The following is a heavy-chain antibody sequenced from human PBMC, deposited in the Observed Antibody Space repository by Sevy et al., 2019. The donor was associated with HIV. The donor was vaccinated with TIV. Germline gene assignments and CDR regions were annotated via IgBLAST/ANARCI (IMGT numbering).Heavy chain of an antibody. Sequence: ASVKVSCKASGYTFTGYYMHWVRQAPGQGLEWMGWINPNSGGTNYAQKFQGRVTMNRDTSISTAYMELSRLRSDDTAVYYCARNVMGATSYYYGMDVWGQGTTVTVSS. CDR2: INPNSGGT. CDR1: GYTFTGYY. J-gene: IGHJ6*02. V-gene: IGHV1-2*02. D-gene: IGHD1-26*01. CDR3: ARNVMGATSYYYGMDV.